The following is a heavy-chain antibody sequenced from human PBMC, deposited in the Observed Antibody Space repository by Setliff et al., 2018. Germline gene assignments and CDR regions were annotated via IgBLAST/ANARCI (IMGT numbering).Heavy chain of an antibody. CDR2: VYHSGTA. J-gene: IGHJ6*03. V-gene: IGHV4-59*08. Sequence: SETLSLTCTVSGGPFSGASIWSWIRQPPGKGLEFIGYVYHSGTAKYDPSLESRAIMSVDASKNQFSLKLSSVTAADTAVYYCARLSGFAYMDVWGKGTPVTVSS. D-gene: IGHD6-25*01. CDR3: ARLSGFAYMDV. CDR1: GGPFSGAS.